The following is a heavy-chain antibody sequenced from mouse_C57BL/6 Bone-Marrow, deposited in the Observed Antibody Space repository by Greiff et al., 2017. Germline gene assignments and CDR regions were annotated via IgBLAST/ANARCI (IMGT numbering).Heavy chain of an antibody. V-gene: IGHV1-55*01. CDR1: GYTFTSYW. CDR2: IYPGSGST. Sequence: QVQLQQPGAELVKPGASVKMSCKASGYTFTSYWLTWVKQRPGQGLEWIGDIYPGSGSTTYNEKFKSKDTLTVDTSSSTAYMQLSSLTSEDSAVYYCAIWYLYAMDYWGQGTSVTGSS. D-gene: IGHD2-1*01. CDR3: AIWYLYAMDY. J-gene: IGHJ4*01.